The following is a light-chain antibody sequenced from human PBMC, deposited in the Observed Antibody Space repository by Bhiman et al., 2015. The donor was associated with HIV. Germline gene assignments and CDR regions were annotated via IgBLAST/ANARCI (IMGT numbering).Light chain of an antibody. V-gene: IGLV3-1*01. Sequence: SYELTQPPSVSVSPGQTASITCSGDKLGDKYVCWYQQKPGQSPVLVIFQDTKRPSGIPDRFSGSKSGTSATLGITGLQTGDEADYYCGTWDSSLSAEVFGGGTKLTVL. CDR1: KLGDKY. CDR2: QDT. J-gene: IGLJ3*02. CDR3: GTWDSSLSAEV.